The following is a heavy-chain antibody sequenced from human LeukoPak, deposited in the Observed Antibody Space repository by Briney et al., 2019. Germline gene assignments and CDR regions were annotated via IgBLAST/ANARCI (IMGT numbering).Heavy chain of an antibody. CDR3: ARRQAELRFSRGYYHMDV. Sequence: SETLSLSCTVSGGSINNFYWSWIGQTAGKGLEWIGRIYSTGSNNYNPSLKSRVAMSLDKSKNQVSLKLSSVTVADTAIYYCARRQAELRFSRGYYHMDVWGKGTTIIVSS. D-gene: IGHD2-21*02. V-gene: IGHV4-4*07. CDR1: GGSINNFY. J-gene: IGHJ6*03. CDR2: IYSTGSN.